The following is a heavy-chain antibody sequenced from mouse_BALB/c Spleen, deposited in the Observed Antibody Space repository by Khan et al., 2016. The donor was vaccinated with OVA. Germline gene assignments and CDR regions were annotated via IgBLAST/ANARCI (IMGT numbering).Heavy chain of an antibody. D-gene: IGHD2-3*01. CDR3: ARFYDPYYAMDY. Sequence: QVQLKESGPGLVAPSQSLSITCTVSGFSLTNYGVNWVRQPLGKGLVWLGVIWAGGSTNYNSAFMSRLSFSKDNSKSQVILKKNSLQTENTAMYYCARFYDPYYAMDYWGQGTSVTVSA. CDR2: IWAGGST. V-gene: IGHV2-9*02. J-gene: IGHJ4*01. CDR1: GFSLTNYG.